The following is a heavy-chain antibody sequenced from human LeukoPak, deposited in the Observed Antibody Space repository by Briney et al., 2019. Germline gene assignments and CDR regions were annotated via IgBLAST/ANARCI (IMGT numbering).Heavy chain of an antibody. CDR3: ARDLIVVVPAAMPLYYYMDV. Sequence: SETLSLTCTVSGGSISSYYWSWIRQPARKGLEWIGRIYTSGSTNYNPSLKSRVTMSVDTSKNQFSLKLSSVTAADTAVYYCARDLIVVVPAAMPLYYYMDVWGKGTTVTVSS. V-gene: IGHV4-4*07. D-gene: IGHD2-2*01. J-gene: IGHJ6*03. CDR2: IYTSGST. CDR1: GGSISSYY.